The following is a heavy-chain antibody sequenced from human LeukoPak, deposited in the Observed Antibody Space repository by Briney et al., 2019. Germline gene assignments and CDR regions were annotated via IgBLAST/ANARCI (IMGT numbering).Heavy chain of an antibody. V-gene: IGHV4-31*03. CDR1: GGSISSGGYY. CDR2: IYYSGST. D-gene: IGHD6-13*01. Sequence: PSETLSLTCTVSGGSISSGGYYWSWIRQHPGKGLEWIGYIYYSGSTYYNPSLKSRVTISVDTSKNQFSLKLSSVTAADTAVYYCASIIAAAGAFDIWGQGTMVTVSS. J-gene: IGHJ3*02. CDR3: ASIIAAAGAFDI.